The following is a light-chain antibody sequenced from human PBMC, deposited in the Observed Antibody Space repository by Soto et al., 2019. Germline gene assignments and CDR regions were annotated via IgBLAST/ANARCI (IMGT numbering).Light chain of an antibody. CDR3: LQNHDYPRT. CDR2: AAS. CDR1: QAIENN. J-gene: IGKJ2*01. V-gene: IGKV1-6*01. Sequence: AIQMTQSPSSLSESVGDRVSIACRASQAIENNLGWFQQKPGKAPKLLIYAASTLHTGVPSRFSGSGSGTDFTLTISSLQPEDFAVYYCLQNHDYPRTFGQGTKLEIK.